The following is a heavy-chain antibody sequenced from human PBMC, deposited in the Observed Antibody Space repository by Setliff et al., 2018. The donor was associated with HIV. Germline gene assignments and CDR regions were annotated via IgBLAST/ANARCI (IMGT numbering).Heavy chain of an antibody. CDR3: AKPTSGMYPRAFDL. CDR1: GFTVSTYY. D-gene: IGHD1-26*01. Sequence: PGGSLRLSCAASGFTVSTYYMSWVRQAPGKGLEWVSTIYSDGSTYHADSVNGRFTLSRDISENALYLQMDSLGADDTGIYYCAKPTSGMYPRAFDLWGRGTVVTVSS. CDR2: IYSDGST. V-gene: IGHV3-53*01. J-gene: IGHJ3*01.